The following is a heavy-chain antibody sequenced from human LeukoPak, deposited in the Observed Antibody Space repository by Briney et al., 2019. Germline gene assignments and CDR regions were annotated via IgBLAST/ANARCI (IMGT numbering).Heavy chain of an antibody. CDR3: ASFYGDYVFDY. J-gene: IGHJ4*02. V-gene: IGHV3-21*01. D-gene: IGHD4-17*01. CDR1: GFTFSSYS. Sequence: GGSLRLSCAASGFTFSSYSMNWVRQAPGKGLEWVSSISSSSSYIYYADSVKGRFTISRDNAKNSPYLQMNSLRAEDTAVYYCASFYGDYVFDYWGQGTLVTVSS. CDR2: ISSSSSYI.